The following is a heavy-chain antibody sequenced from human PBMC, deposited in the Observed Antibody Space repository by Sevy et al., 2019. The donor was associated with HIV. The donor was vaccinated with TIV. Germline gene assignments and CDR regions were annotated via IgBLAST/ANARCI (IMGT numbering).Heavy chain of an antibody. D-gene: IGHD3-3*01. CDR1: GGSISSGGYS. V-gene: IGHV4-30-2*01. CDR3: ARGRGATYYDFWSGYRDSLNWSDP. J-gene: IGHJ5*02. CDR2: IYHSGST. Sequence: SETLSLTCAVSGGSISSGGYSWSWIRQPPGKGLEWIGYIYHSGSTYYNPSLKSRVTISVDRSKNQFSLKLSSVTAADTTVYYCARGRGATYYDFWSGYRDSLNWSDPWGQGTLVTVSS.